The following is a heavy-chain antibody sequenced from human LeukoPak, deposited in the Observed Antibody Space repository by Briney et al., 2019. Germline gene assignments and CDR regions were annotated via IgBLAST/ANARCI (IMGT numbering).Heavy chain of an antibody. J-gene: IGHJ6*04. V-gene: IGHV3-11*04. D-gene: IGHD3-3*01. CDR2: ISSSGNTI. CDR1: GFTFSDYY. Sequence: PGGSLRLSCAASGFTFSDYYMSWIRQAPGKGLEWVSYISSSGNTIYYADSVKGRFTISRDNAKNSLYLQMNSLRAEDTAVYYCARRITISGLGYYMDVWGKGTTVIVSS. CDR3: ARRITISGLGYYMDV.